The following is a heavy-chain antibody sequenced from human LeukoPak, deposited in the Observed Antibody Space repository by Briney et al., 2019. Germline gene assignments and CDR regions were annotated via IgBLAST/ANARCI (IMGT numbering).Heavy chain of an antibody. V-gene: IGHV1-69*13. CDR2: IIPIFGTA. Sequence: SVKVSCKASGGTFSSYAISWVRQAPGQGLEWMGGIIPIFGTANYAQKFQGRVTITADESTSTAYMELSSLRSEDTAVYYCARQIVVVPAARTNYYYMDVWGKGTTVTVS. CDR1: GGTFSSYA. CDR3: ARQIVVVPAARTNYYYMDV. D-gene: IGHD2-2*01. J-gene: IGHJ6*03.